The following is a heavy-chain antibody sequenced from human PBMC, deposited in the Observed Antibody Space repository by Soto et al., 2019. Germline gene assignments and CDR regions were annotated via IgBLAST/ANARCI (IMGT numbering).Heavy chain of an antibody. CDR3: AIDLWWYTH. V-gene: IGHV3-23*01. J-gene: IGHJ4*02. D-gene: IGHD2-15*01. CDR2: TSGGGSGA. Sequence: EVQLLESGGGLVQPGGSLRLSCTASGFTFSDHAMTWVRQAPGKGLEWLSGTSGGGSGAYYADSVKGRFTVSRANSNNTLFLQMDSLRVEDTAVYYCAIDLWWYTHWGQGTLVTVSS. CDR1: GFTFSDHA.